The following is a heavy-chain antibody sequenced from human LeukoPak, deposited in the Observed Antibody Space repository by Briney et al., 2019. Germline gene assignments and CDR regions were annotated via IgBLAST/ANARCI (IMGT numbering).Heavy chain of an antibody. V-gene: IGHV3-33*08. CDR1: GFTFSSSA. D-gene: IGHD6-19*01. CDR3: ARDRQWLDY. Sequence: GSLRLSCAASGFTFSSSAMSWVRQAPGKGLEWVAVIWYDGSNKYYADSVKGRFTISRDNSKNTLYLQMNSLRAEDTAVYYCARDRQWLDYWGQGTLVTVSS. J-gene: IGHJ4*02. CDR2: IWYDGSNK.